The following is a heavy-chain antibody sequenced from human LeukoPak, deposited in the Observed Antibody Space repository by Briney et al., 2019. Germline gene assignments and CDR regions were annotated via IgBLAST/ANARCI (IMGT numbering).Heavy chain of an antibody. CDR1: GYTFTSYD. D-gene: IGHD3-3*01. Sequence: ASVKVSCKASGYTFTSYDINWVRQATGQGLEWMGWMNPNSGNTGYAQKFQGRVTITRNTSISTAYMELSSLRSEDTAVYYCARGDFWSGHEGVDYWGQGTLVTVSS. V-gene: IGHV1-8*03. J-gene: IGHJ4*02. CDR2: MNPNSGNT. CDR3: ARGDFWSGHEGVDY.